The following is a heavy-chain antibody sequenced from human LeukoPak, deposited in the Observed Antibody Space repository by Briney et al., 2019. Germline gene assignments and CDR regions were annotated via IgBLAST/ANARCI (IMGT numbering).Heavy chain of an antibody. CDR2: IYYSGST. D-gene: IGHD6-6*01. V-gene: IGHV4-59*01. CDR1: GGSISSYY. CDR3: AVSSSSLGDFDY. Sequence: PSETLSLTCTVSGGSISSYYWSWIRQPPGKGLEWIGYIYYSGSTNYNPSLKSRVTISVDTSKNQFSLKLSSVTAADTAVYYCAVSSSSLGDFDYWGQGTLVTVSS. J-gene: IGHJ4*02.